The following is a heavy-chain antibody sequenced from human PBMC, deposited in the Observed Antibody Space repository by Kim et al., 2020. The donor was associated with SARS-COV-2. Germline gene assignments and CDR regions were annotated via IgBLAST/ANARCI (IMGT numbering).Heavy chain of an antibody. CDR2: IRNKADSYTT. CDR1: GFIFSDHY. J-gene: IGHJ3*01. D-gene: IGHD1-26*01. CDR3: ARDGMGATAGFDL. Sequence: GGSLRLSCGASGFIFSDHYMDWVRQAPGKGLEWIGRIRNKADSYTTEYAASVKGRFIISRDDSKNSMYLQLNSLKTGDTAVYFCARDGMGATAGFDLWGQGTLVTVSS. V-gene: IGHV3-72*01.